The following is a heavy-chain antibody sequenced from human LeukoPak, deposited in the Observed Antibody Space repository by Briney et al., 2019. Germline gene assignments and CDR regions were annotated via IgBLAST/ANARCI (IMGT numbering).Heavy chain of an antibody. CDR1: GCTFTGYF. D-gene: IGHD5-12*01. CDR3: VRSSGYSRFDF. J-gene: IGHJ4*02. CDR2: INPNNGGT. V-gene: IGHV1-2*02. Sequence: ASVKVSCKASGCTFTGYFMHWVRQAPGQGLEWMGWINPNNGGTRYGQNFQGRLTMTTDTSISTAFMELSSLRSDDTAVYYCVRSSGYSRFDFWGQGTLVTVSS.